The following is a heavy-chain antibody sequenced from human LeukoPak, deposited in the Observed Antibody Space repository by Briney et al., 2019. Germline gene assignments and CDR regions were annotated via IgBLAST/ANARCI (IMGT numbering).Heavy chain of an antibody. CDR1: VYTFTTYH. Sequence: ASVKVSCKASVYTFTTYHLHWVRQAPAQGLEWMGRINPNSGDTNYAQKFQGRVTMTTDTSISTANMELIGLRSDDTAMYYCAREIRPGARDWFDPWGQGTLVTVSS. CDR2: INPNSGDT. V-gene: IGHV1-2*06. J-gene: IGHJ5*02. CDR3: AREIRPGARDWFDP.